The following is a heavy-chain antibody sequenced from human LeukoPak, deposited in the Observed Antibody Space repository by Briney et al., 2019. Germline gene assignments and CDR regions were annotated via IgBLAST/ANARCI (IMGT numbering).Heavy chain of an antibody. J-gene: IGHJ3*02. V-gene: IGHV3-30*02. Sequence: GGSLRLSCAASGFTFSSYGMHWVRQAPGKGLEWVAFIRYDGSNKYYADSVKGRFTISRDNSKNTLYLQMNSLRAEDTAVYYCAKDTVTIFGVSLGDDAFDIWGQGTMVTASS. CDR1: GFTFSSYG. CDR3: AKDTVTIFGVSLGDDAFDI. CDR2: IRYDGSNK. D-gene: IGHD3-3*01.